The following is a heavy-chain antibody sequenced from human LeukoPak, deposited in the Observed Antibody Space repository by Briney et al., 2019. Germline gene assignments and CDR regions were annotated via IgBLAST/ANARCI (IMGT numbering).Heavy chain of an antibody. J-gene: IGHJ4*02. CDR1: GFTFSSYW. V-gene: IGHV3-7*01. CDR3: ARGWQIAVAGRVYFDY. Sequence: PGGSLRLSCAASGFTFSSYWMSWVRQAPGKGLEWVANIKQDGSEKYYVDSVKGRLTISRDNAKNSLYLQMNSLRAEDTAVYYCARGWQIAVAGRVYFDYWGQGTLVTVSS. D-gene: IGHD6-19*01. CDR2: IKQDGSEK.